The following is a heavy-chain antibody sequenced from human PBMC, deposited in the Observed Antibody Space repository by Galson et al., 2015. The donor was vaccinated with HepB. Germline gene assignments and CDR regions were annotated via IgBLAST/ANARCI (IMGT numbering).Heavy chain of an antibody. CDR3: ARLGVGHTTIFGVVTLPPFDP. CDR2: IWYDDGSLK. D-gene: IGHD3-3*01. V-gene: IGHV3-33*01. J-gene: IGHJ5*02. Sequence: SLRLSCAASGFAFRNFGMHWVRQAPGKGLEWVAVIWYDDGSLKFYGDSAKGRFTISADKSISTAYLQWSSPKASDTAMYYCARLGVGHTTIFGVVTLPPFDPWGQGTLVTVSS. CDR1: GFAFRNFG.